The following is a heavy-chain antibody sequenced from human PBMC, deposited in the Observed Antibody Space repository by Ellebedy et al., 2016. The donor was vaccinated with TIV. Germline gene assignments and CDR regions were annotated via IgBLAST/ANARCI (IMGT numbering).Heavy chain of an antibody. V-gene: IGHV3-48*02. D-gene: IGHD3-16*01. J-gene: IGHJ6*02. Sequence: GESLKISXAASRFTFRSYTLHWVRQAPGKGLEWVSLISDNGGSTYYADSVRGRFSISRDNSLYLQMNSLRDEDTAVYYCTRDGGRAYEMDVWGQGTTVIVSS. CDR3: TRDGGRAYEMDV. CDR1: RFTFRSYT. CDR2: ISDNGGST.